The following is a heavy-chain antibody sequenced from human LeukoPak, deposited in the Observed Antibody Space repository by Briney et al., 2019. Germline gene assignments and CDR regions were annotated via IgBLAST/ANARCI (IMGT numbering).Heavy chain of an antibody. J-gene: IGHJ5*02. V-gene: IGHV4-30-2*01. CDR1: GGSISSGGYY. CDR2: IYHSGST. D-gene: IGHD6-13*01. CDR3: ARANRIAAAAYGWFDP. Sequence: SETLSLTCTVSGGSISSGGYYWSWIRQPPGKGLEWIGYIYHSGSTYYNPSLKSRVTISVDTSKNQFSLKLSSVTAADTAVYYCARANRIAAAAYGWFDPWGQGTLVTVSS.